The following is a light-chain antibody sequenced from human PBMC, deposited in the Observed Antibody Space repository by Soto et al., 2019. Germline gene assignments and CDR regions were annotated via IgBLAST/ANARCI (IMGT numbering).Light chain of an antibody. CDR1: SSNVGPGFD. CDR2: GNT. V-gene: IGLV1-40*01. CDR3: QSYDSSLTGSV. Sequence: QSVLAQPPSVSGAPGQTVAISCTGTSSNVGPGFDVHWYQQLPGTAPKLVLYGNTIRPSGVPDRFSGSRSGSSASLVITGLRAEDEADYYCQSYDSSLTGSVFGTGTKATVL. J-gene: IGLJ1*01.